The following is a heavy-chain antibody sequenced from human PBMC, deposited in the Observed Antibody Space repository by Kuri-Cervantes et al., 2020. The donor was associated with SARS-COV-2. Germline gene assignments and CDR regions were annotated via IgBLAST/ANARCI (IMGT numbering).Heavy chain of an antibody. J-gene: IGHJ4*02. D-gene: IGHD3-22*01. Sequence: GESLKISCAASGFTFDDYGMSWVRQAPGKGLEWASGINWNGGSTGYADSVKGRFTISRDNAKNSLYLQMNSLRAEDTALYHCARYPGYDSSGYHDYWGQGTLVTVSS. V-gene: IGHV3-20*01. CDR2: INWNGGST. CDR1: GFTFDDYG. CDR3: ARYPGYDSSGYHDY.